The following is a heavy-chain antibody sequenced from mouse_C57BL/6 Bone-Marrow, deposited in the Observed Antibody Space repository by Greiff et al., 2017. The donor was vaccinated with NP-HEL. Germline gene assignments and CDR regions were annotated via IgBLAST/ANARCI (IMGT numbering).Heavy chain of an antibody. CDR1: GYAFSSSW. J-gene: IGHJ3*01. CDR2: IYPGDGDT. V-gene: IGHV1-82*01. Sequence: QVQLQQSGPELVKPGASVKISCTASGYAFSSSWMNWVKQRPGKGLEWIGRIYPGDGDTNYNGKFKGKATLTADKSSSTAYMQLSSLTSEDSAVYFCARSSRFAYWGQGTLVTVSA. CDR3: ARSSRFAY.